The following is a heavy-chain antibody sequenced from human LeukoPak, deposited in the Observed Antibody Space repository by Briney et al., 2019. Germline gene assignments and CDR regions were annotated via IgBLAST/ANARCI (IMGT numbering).Heavy chain of an antibody. V-gene: IGHV4-61*02. CDR2: IYTSGST. J-gene: IGHJ4*02. CDR1: GGSISSGSYY. Sequence: SETLSLTCTVSGGSISSGSYYWSWIRQPAGKGLEWTGRIYTSGSTNYNSSLKSRVTISVDTSKNQFSLKLSSVTAADTAVYYCARVSGSYRWYFDYWGQGTLVTVSS. CDR3: ARVSGSYRWYFDY. D-gene: IGHD1-26*01.